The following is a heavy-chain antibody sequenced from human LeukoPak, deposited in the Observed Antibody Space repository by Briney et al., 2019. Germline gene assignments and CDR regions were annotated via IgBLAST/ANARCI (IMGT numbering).Heavy chain of an antibody. V-gene: IGHV1-2*02. CDR3: TRTPRNLGIDF. Sequence: GASVKVSCKASGYTFTGYYMHWVRQAPGQGLEWMGWINPNSGGTNYAQKFQGRVTMTRDTSISTAYMELSSLRSEDTAVYYCTRTPRNLGIDFWGQGTLVTVSS. D-gene: IGHD7-27*01. CDR2: INPNSGGT. CDR1: GYTFTGYY. J-gene: IGHJ4*02.